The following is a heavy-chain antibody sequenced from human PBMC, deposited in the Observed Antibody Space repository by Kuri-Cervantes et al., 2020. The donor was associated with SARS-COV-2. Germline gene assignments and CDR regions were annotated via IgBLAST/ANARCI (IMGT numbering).Heavy chain of an antibody. D-gene: IGHD4-17*01. J-gene: IGHJ4*02. CDR1: GFTFSSYW. CDR2: INSDGSST. Sequence: GESLKISCAASGFTFSSYWMHWVRQAPGKGLVWVSRINSDGSSTSYADSVKGRFTISRDNAENTLYLQMNSLRAEDTAVYYCARGPTPYGDYVHWGQGTLVTVSS. CDR3: ARGPTPYGDYVH. V-gene: IGHV3-74*01.